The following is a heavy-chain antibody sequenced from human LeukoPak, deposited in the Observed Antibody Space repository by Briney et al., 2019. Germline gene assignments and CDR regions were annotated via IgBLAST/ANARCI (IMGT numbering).Heavy chain of an antibody. CDR2: IYPGDSDT. D-gene: IGHD2-2*01. J-gene: IGHJ4*02. Sequence: GESLKISCKGSGYSFTSHWVGWVRQMPGKGLEWMGIIYPGDSDTSYSPSFQGQVTFSVDKSISTAYLQWSSLKPSDTAMYYCAREGEVVPGVIVYWGQGTLVTVSS. CDR1: GYSFTSHW. CDR3: AREGEVVPGVIVY. V-gene: IGHV5-51*01.